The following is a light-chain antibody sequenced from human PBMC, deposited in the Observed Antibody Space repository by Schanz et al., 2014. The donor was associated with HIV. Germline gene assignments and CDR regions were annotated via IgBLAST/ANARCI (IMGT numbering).Light chain of an antibody. J-gene: IGLJ2*01. Sequence: QAVVTQEPSFSVSPGGTVTLTCGLSSGSVSTSSHPSRHQQTPGRAPRTLIYSTNTRSPGVPDRFSGSILGSKAALTITGAQADDESDYYCCLYMGRGIWVFGGGTKLTVL. V-gene: IGLV8-61*01. CDR2: STN. CDR3: CLYMGRGIWV. CDR1: SGSVSTSSH.